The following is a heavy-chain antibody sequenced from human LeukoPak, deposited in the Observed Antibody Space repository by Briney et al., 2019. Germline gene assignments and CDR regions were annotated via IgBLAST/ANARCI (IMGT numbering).Heavy chain of an antibody. D-gene: IGHD3-3*01. CDR2: IYYSGST. J-gene: IGHJ4*02. CDR3: ARAPHYDFWSGYYPFDY. V-gene: IGHV4-59*06. CDR1: GGSISSYY. Sequence: SETLSLTCTVSGGSISSYYWSWIRQHPGKGLEWIGYIYYSGSTYYNPSLKSRVTISVDTSKNQFSLKLSSVTAADTAVYYCARAPHYDFWSGYYPFDYWGQGTLVTVSS.